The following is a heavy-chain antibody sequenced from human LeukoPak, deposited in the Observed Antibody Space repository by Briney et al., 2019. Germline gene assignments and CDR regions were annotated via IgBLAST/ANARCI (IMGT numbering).Heavy chain of an antibody. CDR1: GFTFSSYA. Sequence: GGSLRLSCAASGFTFSSYAMSWVRQAPGKGLEWVSAISGSGGSTYYADSVKGRFTISRVSSKNTLYLQMNSLRAEDTAVYYCATGRHSSSYLMGSPEYFQNWGQGTLVTVSS. V-gene: IGHV3-23*01. D-gene: IGHD6-6*01. J-gene: IGHJ1*01. CDR3: ATGRHSSSYLMGSPEYFQN. CDR2: ISGSGGST.